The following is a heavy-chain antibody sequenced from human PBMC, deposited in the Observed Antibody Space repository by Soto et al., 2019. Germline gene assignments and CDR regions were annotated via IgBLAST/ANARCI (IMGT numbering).Heavy chain of an antibody. D-gene: IGHD6-19*01. CDR2: ISDGGSYT. Sequence: LRLSCVASGFIFSDYYMAWIRRAPGKGLEWVSYISDGGSYTNHGNSVRGRVSVSRDDARNSLYLQINNLRVEDTGVYYCARAPGAVNSYAGVDVWGQGTTVTVSS. CDR3: ARAPGAVNSYAGVDV. CDR1: GFIFSDYY. J-gene: IGHJ6*02. V-gene: IGHV3-11*05.